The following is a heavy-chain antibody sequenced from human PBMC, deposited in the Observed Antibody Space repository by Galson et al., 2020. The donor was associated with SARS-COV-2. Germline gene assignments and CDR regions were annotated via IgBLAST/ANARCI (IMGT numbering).Heavy chain of an antibody. D-gene: IGHD3-10*01. V-gene: IGHV3-23*01. CDR3: AKDFVIEGLLWFGELAYYGMDV. CDR2: ISGSGGST. CDR1: GFTFSSYA. J-gene: IGHJ6*02. Sequence: GGSLRLSCAASGFTFSSYAMSWVRQAPGKGLEWVSAISGSGGSTYYADSVKGRFTISRDNSKNTLYLQMNSLRAEDTAVYYCAKDFVIEGLLWFGELAYYGMDVWGQGTTVTVSS.